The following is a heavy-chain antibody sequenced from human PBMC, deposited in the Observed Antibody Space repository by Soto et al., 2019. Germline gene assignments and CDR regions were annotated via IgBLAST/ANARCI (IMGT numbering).Heavy chain of an antibody. CDR2: IIISGSTI. Sequence: PGGSLRLSCAASGFTFSDYYMSWIRQAPGKGLEWVSYIIISGSTIYYADSVKGRFTISRDNAKNSLYLQMNSLRAEDTAVYYCARGRSSHLYFDYWGEGTLVTVSS. CDR3: ARGRSSHLYFDY. V-gene: IGHV3-11*01. CDR1: GFTFSDYY. J-gene: IGHJ4*02. D-gene: IGHD6-13*01.